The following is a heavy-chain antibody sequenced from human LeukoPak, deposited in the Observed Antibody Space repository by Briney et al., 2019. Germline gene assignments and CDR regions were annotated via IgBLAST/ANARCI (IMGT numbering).Heavy chain of an antibody. D-gene: IGHD3-22*01. CDR1: GCTFTSYG. V-gene: IGHV1-18*01. Sequence: ASVKVSCKASGCTFTSYGISWVRQAPGQGLEWMGWISAYNGNTNYAQKLQGRVTMTTDTSTSTAYMELRSLRSDDTAVYYCARTKGIYYDSSGYYSYFDYWGQGTLVTVSS. CDR2: ISAYNGNT. J-gene: IGHJ4*02. CDR3: ARTKGIYYDSSGYYSYFDY.